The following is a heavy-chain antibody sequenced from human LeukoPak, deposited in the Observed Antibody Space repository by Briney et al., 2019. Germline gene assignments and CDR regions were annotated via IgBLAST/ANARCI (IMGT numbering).Heavy chain of an antibody. V-gene: IGHV3-9*01. CDR3: ATSSYGLY. J-gene: IGHJ4*02. Sequence: PGGSLRLSCAASGFTFDDYAMHWVRQAPGKGLEWVSGISGNSGSIGYADSVKGRFTISRDNAKNSLYLQMNSLRAEDTAVYYCATSSYGLYWGQGTLVTVSS. D-gene: IGHD5-18*01. CDR2: ISGNSGSI. CDR1: GFTFDDYA.